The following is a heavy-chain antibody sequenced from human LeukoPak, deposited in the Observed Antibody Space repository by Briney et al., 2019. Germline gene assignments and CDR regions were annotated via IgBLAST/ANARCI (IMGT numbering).Heavy chain of an antibody. CDR2: IYYSGST. J-gene: IGHJ4*02. CDR1: GGSISSGDYY. Sequence: SETLSLTCTVSGGSISSGDYYWNWIRQPPGKGLEWIRYIYYSGSTYYNPSLKSRVIISVDTSKNQFSLKLSSVTAADTAVYYCAKALYGDYLDYWGQGTLVTVSS. V-gene: IGHV4-30-4*01. D-gene: IGHD3-3*01. CDR3: AKALYGDYLDY.